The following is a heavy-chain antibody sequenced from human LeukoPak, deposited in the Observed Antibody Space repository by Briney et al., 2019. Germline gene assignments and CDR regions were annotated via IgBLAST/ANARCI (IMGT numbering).Heavy chain of an antibody. Sequence: GGSLRLSCAASGFTFSTYWMNWVRQAPGRGLEWVANIKPDGSERYYMDSVKGRFTVSRDNAKNSLYLQMNSLRAEDTAVYYCARDKAVMAGFDYWGQGTLVTVSS. J-gene: IGHJ4*02. D-gene: IGHD6-19*01. CDR1: GFTFSTYW. V-gene: IGHV3-7*01. CDR2: IKPDGSER. CDR3: ARDKAVMAGFDY.